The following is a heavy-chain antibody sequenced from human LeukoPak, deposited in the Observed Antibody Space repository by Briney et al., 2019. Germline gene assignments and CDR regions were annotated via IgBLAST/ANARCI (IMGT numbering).Heavy chain of an antibody. CDR2: IYYSGST. J-gene: IGHJ3*02. V-gene: IGHV4-39*07. Sequence: SETLSLTCTVSGGSISSSSYCWGWIRQPPGKGLEWIGSIYYSGSTYYNPSLKSRVTISVDTSNNQLSLKVNSVTAADTAMYYCVKSNSRYQPWTLDIWGRGTMVTVSS. CDR1: GGSISSSSYC. D-gene: IGHD2-2*01. CDR3: VKSNSRYQPWTLDI.